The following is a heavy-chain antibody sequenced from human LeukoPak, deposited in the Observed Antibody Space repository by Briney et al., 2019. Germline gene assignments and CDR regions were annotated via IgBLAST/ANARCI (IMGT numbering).Heavy chain of an antibody. D-gene: IGHD6-19*01. V-gene: IGHV7-4-1*02. Sequence: ASVKVSCKASVYTFTMYVMNGVRQPPGQGLEWMGWINTNTGNPPYAQGFTGRFVFSLDTSVSTAYLQISSLKAEDTAVYYCAGVGWPNYYYYMDVWGKGTTVTVSS. CDR1: VYTFTMYV. J-gene: IGHJ6*03. CDR3: AGVGWPNYYYYMDV. CDR2: INTNTGNP.